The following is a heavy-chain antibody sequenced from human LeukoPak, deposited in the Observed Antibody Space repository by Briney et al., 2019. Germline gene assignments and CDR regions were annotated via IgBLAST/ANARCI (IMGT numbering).Heavy chain of an antibody. CDR2: IKQDGSEK. D-gene: IGHD6-13*01. J-gene: IGHJ4*02. Sequence: PGGSLRLSCAASGFTFRSYWMSWVRQAPGKGLEWVANIKQDGSEKYYVDSVKSRFTISRDNAKNSLYLQMNSLRAEDTAVYYCARDKYSSSWYYFDYWGQGTLVTVSS. CDR3: ARDKYSSSWYYFDY. V-gene: IGHV3-7*01. CDR1: GFTFRSYW.